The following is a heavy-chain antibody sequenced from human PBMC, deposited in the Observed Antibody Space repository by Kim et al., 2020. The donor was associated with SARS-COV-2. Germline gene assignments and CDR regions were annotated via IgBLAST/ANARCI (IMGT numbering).Heavy chain of an antibody. V-gene: IGHV3-43*02. CDR2: ISGDGGST. CDR3: AKDIVGPRWDGSGSYPDY. D-gene: IGHD3-10*01. J-gene: IGHJ4*02. Sequence: GGSLRLSCAASGFTFDDYAMHWVRQAPGKGLEWVSLISGDGGSTYYADSVKGRFTISRDNSKNSLYLQMNSLRTEDTALYYCAKDIVGPRWDGSGSYPDYWGQGTLVTVSS. CDR1: GFTFDDYA.